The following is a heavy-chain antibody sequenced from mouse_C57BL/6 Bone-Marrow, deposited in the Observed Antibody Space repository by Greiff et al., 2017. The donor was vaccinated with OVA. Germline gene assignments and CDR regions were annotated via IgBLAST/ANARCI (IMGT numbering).Heavy chain of an antibody. D-gene: IGHD2-1*01. V-gene: IGHV14-4*01. Sequence: VQLQQSGAELVRPGASVKLSCTASGFNIKDDYMHWVKQRPEQGLEWIGWIDPENGDTEDDSKFQGKATITADTSSNTAYLQLSSLTSEDTAVYYCTSYGNFDYWGQGTTLTVSS. CDR1: GFNIKDDY. CDR3: TSYGNFDY. J-gene: IGHJ2*01. CDR2: IDPENGDT.